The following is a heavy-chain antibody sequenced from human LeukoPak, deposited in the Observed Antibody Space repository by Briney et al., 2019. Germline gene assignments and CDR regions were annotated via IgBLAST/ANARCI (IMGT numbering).Heavy chain of an antibody. Sequence: GGSLRLSCAVSGFTVSSIYISWVRQAPGEGLGWVSVIYAGCNTYYADSVKGRFTISRDNPKNKLYLQMDSLRGEDTAVYYCARSVYYDTLTGYYYYALDVWGQGTTVTVSS. CDR2: IYAGCNT. CDR1: GFTVSSIY. CDR3: ARSVYYDTLTGYYYYALDV. D-gene: IGHD3-9*01. V-gene: IGHV3-66*01. J-gene: IGHJ6*02.